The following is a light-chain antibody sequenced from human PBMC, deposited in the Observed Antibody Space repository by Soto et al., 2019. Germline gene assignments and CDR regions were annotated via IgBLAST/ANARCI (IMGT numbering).Light chain of an antibody. Sequence: VMTQSPATLSVSPGERATLSCRASQSVSTNLAWYQQRPGQAPRLIISGAYTRATGIPARFSGSGSGTEFTLTISSLQSEDFAVYYCQQYNDRPPITFGQGTRLEIK. V-gene: IGKV3-15*01. CDR2: GAY. J-gene: IGKJ5*01. CDR1: QSVSTN. CDR3: QQYNDRPPIT.